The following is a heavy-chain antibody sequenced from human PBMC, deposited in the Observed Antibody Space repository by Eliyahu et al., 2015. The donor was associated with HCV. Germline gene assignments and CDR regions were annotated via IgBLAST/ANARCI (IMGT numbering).Heavy chain of an antibody. J-gene: IGHJ3*02. CDR3: ARGHTWQQLDGYCGAFDI. Sequence: QVTLRESGPALVKPTQTLTLTCTFSGFSLSTSGMCVSWIRQPPGKALEWLALIDWDDDKYYSTSLKTRLTISKDTSKNQVVLTMTNMDPVDTATYYCARGHTWQQLDGYCGAFDIWGQGTMVTVSS. V-gene: IGHV2-70*01. CDR1: GFSLSTSGMC. CDR2: IDWDDDK. D-gene: IGHD6-13*01.